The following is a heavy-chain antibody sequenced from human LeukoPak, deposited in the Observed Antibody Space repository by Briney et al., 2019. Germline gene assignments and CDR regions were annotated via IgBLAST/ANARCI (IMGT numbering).Heavy chain of an antibody. D-gene: IGHD2-21*02. CDR3: ARDIGDFVSDF. CDR2: INHSGST. Sequence: SETLSLTCAVYGVSFSGYYWSWIRQPPGKGLEWIGGINHSGSTNYNPSLKSRVTISVDTSKNQFSLKLSSVTAADTAVYYCARDIGDFVSDFWGQGTLVTVSS. CDR1: GVSFSGYY. V-gene: IGHV4-34*01. J-gene: IGHJ4*02.